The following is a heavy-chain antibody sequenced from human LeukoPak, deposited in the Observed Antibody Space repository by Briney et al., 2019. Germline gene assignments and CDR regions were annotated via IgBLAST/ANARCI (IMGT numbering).Heavy chain of an antibody. V-gene: IGHV4-39*01. CDR1: GGSLSSSSYY. Sequence: SETLSLTCTVSGGSLSSSSYYWGWIRQPPGKGREWIGNIYYSGSTYYNPSLKSRVTISVDTSKNQFSLKLSSVTAADTAVYYCVSSSSSDYYYYYMDVWGKGTTVTVSS. D-gene: IGHD6-6*01. CDR2: IYYSGST. J-gene: IGHJ6*03. CDR3: VSSSSSDYYYYYMDV.